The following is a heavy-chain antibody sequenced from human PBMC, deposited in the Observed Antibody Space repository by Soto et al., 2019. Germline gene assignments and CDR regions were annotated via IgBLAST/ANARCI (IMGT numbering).Heavy chain of an antibody. V-gene: IGHV1-46*01. CDR1: GYTFTRHW. CDR3: ARDQSRTAHGYAWWWFDP. D-gene: IGHD2-8*02. CDR2: INPDDYTT. Sequence: ASVKVSCKTSGYTFTRHWMHWVRQAPGQGLEWVGIINPDDYTTSYAQKFQGRVTLTRDTSTSTVFMELTSLTSEDTAIYYCARDQSRTAHGYAWWWFDPWGQGTPVTVSS. J-gene: IGHJ5*02.